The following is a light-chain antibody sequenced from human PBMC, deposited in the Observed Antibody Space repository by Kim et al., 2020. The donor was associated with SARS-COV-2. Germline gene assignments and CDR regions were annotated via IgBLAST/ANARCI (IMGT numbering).Light chain of an antibody. CDR1: QSVSSN. Sequence: SPGERATRSCRASQSVSSNLAWYQQKPGQAPRLLIYGASTRATGIPATFSGSGSGTEFTLTISSLQSEDFAVYYCQQYNNWPPMYTFGQGTKLEI. CDR3: QQYNNWPPMYT. V-gene: IGKV3-15*01. CDR2: GAS. J-gene: IGKJ2*01.